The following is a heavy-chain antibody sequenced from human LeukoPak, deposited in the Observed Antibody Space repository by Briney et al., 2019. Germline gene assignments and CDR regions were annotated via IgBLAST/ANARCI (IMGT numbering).Heavy chain of an antibody. CDR1: GFTFSIYS. CDR3: VRGSYGAYDY. D-gene: IGHD4-17*01. V-gene: IGHV3-48*04. J-gene: IGHJ4*02. CDR2: ISSSSSTI. Sequence: GGSLRLSCAASGFTFSIYSMNWVRQAPGKGLEWVSYISSSSSTIYYADSVKGRFTISRDNAKYSLYLQMNSLRAEDTAVYYCVRGSYGAYDYWGQGSLVTVSS.